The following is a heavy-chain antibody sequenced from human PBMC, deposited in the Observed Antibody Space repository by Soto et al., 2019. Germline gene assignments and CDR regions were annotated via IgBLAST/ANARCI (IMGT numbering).Heavy chain of an antibody. Sequence: GESLKISCKGSGYSFTSYWISWVRQMPGKGLEWMGRIDPSDSYTNYSPSFQGHVTISADKSISTAYLQWSSLKASDTAMYYCARGHSSGWYDYYYGMDVWGQGTTVTAP. J-gene: IGHJ6*02. CDR1: GYSFTSYW. V-gene: IGHV5-10-1*01. CDR3: ARGHSSGWYDYYYGMDV. D-gene: IGHD6-19*01. CDR2: IDPSDSYT.